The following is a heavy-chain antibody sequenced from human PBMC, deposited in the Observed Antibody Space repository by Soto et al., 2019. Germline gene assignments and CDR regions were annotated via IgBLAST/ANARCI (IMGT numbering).Heavy chain of an antibody. D-gene: IGHD6-13*01. CDR3: ARFNYPGIAAAAYYYYYGMDV. V-gene: IGHV1-69*06. J-gene: IGHJ6*02. Sequence: QLQLVQSGAEVKKPGSSVKVSCKASGGTFSSYAISWVRQAPGQGLEWMGGIIPIFGTANYAQKFQGRVTITADKSTSTAYMELSSLRSEDTAVYYCARFNYPGIAAAAYYYYYGMDVWGQGTTVTVSS. CDR2: IIPIFGTA. CDR1: GGTFSSYA.